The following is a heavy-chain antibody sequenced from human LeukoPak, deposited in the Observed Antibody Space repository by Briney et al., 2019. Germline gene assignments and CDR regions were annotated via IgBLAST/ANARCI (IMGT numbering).Heavy chain of an antibody. D-gene: IGHD4-17*01. CDR3: ARGLKTVTSY. Sequence: SETLSLTCTVSGGSISSYYRSWMRQPPGKGLEWIGYIYYTGSSNYNPSLKSRVTISIDTSKNQFSLKLSSVTAADTAVYYCARGLKTVTSYWGQGTLVTVSS. J-gene: IGHJ4*02. CDR2: IYYTGSS. CDR1: GGSISSYY. V-gene: IGHV4-59*12.